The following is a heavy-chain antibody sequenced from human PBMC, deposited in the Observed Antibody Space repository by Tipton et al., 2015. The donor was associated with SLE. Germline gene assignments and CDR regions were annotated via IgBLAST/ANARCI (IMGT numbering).Heavy chain of an antibody. J-gene: IGHJ5*02. CDR1: GYSVHSYY. D-gene: IGHD4-23*01. CDR3: ARVPMPGVFPSGGGWFDP. CDR2: IHPTGRGL. V-gene: IGHV1-46*02. Sequence: QLVQSGAEVKKPGASVTVSCKASGYSVHSYYIHWVRQAPGQGLEWMGIIHPTGRGLTYAEKFQGRLTMTRDTSTMTVFMELTSLGFEDTAIYYCARVPMPGVFPSGGGWFDPWGQGTLVTVSS.